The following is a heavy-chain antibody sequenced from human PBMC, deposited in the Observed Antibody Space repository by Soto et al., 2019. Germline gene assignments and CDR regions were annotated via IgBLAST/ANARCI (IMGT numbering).Heavy chain of an antibody. CDR1: GFTFSSYW. Sequence: GGSLRLSCAASGFTFSSYWMSWVRQAPGKGLEWVANIKQDGSEKYYVDSVKGRFTISRDNAKNSLYLQMNSLRAEDTAVYYCARDLKYYYDSSGYYSPWAFDIWGQGTMVTVS. CDR3: ARDLKYYYDSSGYYSPWAFDI. V-gene: IGHV3-7*01. D-gene: IGHD3-22*01. J-gene: IGHJ3*02. CDR2: IKQDGSEK.